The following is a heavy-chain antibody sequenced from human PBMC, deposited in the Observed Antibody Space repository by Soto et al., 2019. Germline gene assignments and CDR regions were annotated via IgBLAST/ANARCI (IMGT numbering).Heavy chain of an antibody. CDR2: IYSGGNT. D-gene: IGHD3-10*01. CDR3: ARWSFGTLDAFDI. Sequence: GGSLRLSCAASGFTVSSNYMSWVRQAPGKGLEWVSVIYSGGNTYYADSVKGRFTISRHNSKNTLYLQMNSLRAEDTAVYYCARWSFGTLDAFDIWGQGTMVTVSS. CDR1: GFTVSSNY. V-gene: IGHV3-53*04. J-gene: IGHJ3*02.